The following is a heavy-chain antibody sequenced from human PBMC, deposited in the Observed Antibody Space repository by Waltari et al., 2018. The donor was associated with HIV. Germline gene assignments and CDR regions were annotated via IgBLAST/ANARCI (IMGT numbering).Heavy chain of an antibody. Sequence: EVQLVETGGGLIQPGGSRRLSGAASGLSVSSNYMNWVRQAPGKGLEWVSVIYRSGDAYYADFVKGRFTISRDNSKNTLYLQMNSLRAEDTAVYYCARVRSIMGRFLGFDYWGQGTLVTVSP. CDR3: ARVRSIMGRFLGFDY. J-gene: IGHJ4*02. D-gene: IGHD3-3*02. V-gene: IGHV3-53*02. CDR1: GLSVSSNY. CDR2: IYRSGDA.